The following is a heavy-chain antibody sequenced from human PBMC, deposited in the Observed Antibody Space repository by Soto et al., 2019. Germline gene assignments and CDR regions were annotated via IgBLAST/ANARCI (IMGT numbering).Heavy chain of an antibody. D-gene: IGHD6-19*01. V-gene: IGHV1-2*02. J-gene: IGHJ4*02. CDR3: ATSSDWSPLLDY. Sequence: SVKVSCKASQYTFNNFYLHWVRQAPGQRPEWMGWINNGGGTIYAQKFQGSLTMTRDTSITTAYMELSRLSSDDTAFYYCATSSDWSPLLDYWGQGTLVTASS. CDR2: INNGGGT. CDR1: QYTFNNFY.